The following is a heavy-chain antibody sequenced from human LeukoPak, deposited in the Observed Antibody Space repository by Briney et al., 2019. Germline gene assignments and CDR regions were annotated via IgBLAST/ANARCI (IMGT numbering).Heavy chain of an antibody. V-gene: IGHV3-23*01. CDR2: ISGSGGST. CDR1: GFTFSSYA. CDR3: AKVRLGITIFGVIAPPNWFDP. D-gene: IGHD3-3*01. J-gene: IGHJ5*02. Sequence: GGSLRLSCAASGFTFSSYAMSWVRQAPGKGLEWVSAISGSGGSTYYADSVKGRFTISRDNSKNTLYLQMNSLRAEDTAVYYCAKVRLGITIFGVIAPPNWFDPWGREPWSPSPQ.